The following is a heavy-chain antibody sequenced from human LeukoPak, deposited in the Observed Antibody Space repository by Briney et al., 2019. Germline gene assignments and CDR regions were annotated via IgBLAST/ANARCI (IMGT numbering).Heavy chain of an antibody. J-gene: IGHJ4*02. CDR1: GFTFSSYW. CDR2: ILFDGSKN. CDR3: ARDRYYGSGSRLTYFDY. D-gene: IGHD3-10*01. V-gene: IGHV3-30*09. Sequence: PGGSLRLSCAASGFTFSSYWMSWVRQAPGKGLEWVALILFDGSKNYYADSVKGRFAISRDNSENTLYLQMNSLRGDDTAVYYCARDRYYGSGSRLTYFDYWGQGTLVTVSS.